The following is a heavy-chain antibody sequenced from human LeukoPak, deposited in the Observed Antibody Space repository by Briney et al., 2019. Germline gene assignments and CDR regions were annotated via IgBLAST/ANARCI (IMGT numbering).Heavy chain of an antibody. D-gene: IGHD1/OR15-1a*01. V-gene: IGHV3-7*01. CDR2: INPDESRR. CDR1: GFSFSGNW. CDR3: AKLLGTGTTYDS. Sequence: GGSLRLSCEASGFSFSGNWMSWVRQAPGKGLEWVASINPDESRRMYVDSVKGRFIASRDNTKRSLYLQMSSLGAEDTAMYYCAKLLGTGTTYDSWGQGTRVTVS. J-gene: IGHJ4*02.